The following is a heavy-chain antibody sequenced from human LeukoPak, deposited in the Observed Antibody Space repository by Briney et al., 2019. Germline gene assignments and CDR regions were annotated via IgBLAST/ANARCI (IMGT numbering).Heavy chain of an antibody. J-gene: IGHJ4*02. CDR2: ISGSGGST. D-gene: IGHD3-22*01. V-gene: IGHV3-23*01. CDR3: AKDQLKGGSSGYYDY. CDR1: GGSISSSN. Sequence: ETLSLTCAVSGGSISSSNWWSWVRQPPGKGLEWVSAISGSGGSTYYADSVKGRFTISRDNSKNTLYLQMNSLRAEDTAVYYCAKDQLKGGSSGYYDYWGQGTLVTVSS.